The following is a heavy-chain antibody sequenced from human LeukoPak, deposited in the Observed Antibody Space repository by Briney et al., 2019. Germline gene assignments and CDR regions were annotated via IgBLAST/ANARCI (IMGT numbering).Heavy chain of an antibody. CDR2: IYYSGST. CDR1: GGSISSYY. CDR3: ASIDYAFSVFDY. D-gene: IGHD4-17*01. Sequence: PSETLSLTCTVSGGSISSYYWSWMRQPPGKGLEWIGYIYYSGSTNYDPSLKSRVNISVDTSKNQFSLKLRSVTAADTAVYYCASIDYAFSVFDYWGQGTLVTDSP. V-gene: IGHV4-59*01. J-gene: IGHJ4*02.